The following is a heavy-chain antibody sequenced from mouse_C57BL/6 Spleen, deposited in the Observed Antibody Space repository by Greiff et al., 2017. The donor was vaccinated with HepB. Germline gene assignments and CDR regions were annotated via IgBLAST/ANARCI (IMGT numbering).Heavy chain of an antibody. CDR2: IDPNSGGT. Sequence: QVQLQQPGAELVKPGASVKLSCKASGYTFTRYWMHWVKQRPGRGLEWIGRIDPNSGGTKYNEKFKSKATLTVDKPASTAYMQISSLTSEDSAVYYCAGFYYGSSYEAMDYWGQGTSVTVSS. CDR1: GYTFTRYW. V-gene: IGHV1-72*01. D-gene: IGHD1-1*01. J-gene: IGHJ4*01. CDR3: AGFYYGSSYEAMDY.